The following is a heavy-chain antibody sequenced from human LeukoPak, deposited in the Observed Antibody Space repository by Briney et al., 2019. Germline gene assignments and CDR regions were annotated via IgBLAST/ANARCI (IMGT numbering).Heavy chain of an antibody. CDR2: ISSSNTYI. D-gene: IGHD3-10*01. CDR3: AKAGPGFGFDY. Sequence: GGSLRLSCAASGFTFISYNMNWVRQAPGKGLEWVSSISSSNTYINYADSVKGRFTISRDNAKNSLNVQMNSLRAEDTALYYCAKAGPGFGFDYWGQGTLVTVSS. V-gene: IGHV3-21*01. CDR1: GFTFISYN. J-gene: IGHJ4*02.